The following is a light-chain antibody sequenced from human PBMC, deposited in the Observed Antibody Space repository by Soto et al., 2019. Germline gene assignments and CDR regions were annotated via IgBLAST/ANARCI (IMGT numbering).Light chain of an antibody. CDR1: QGISNY. V-gene: IGKV1-27*01. CDR2: AAS. Sequence: DIQMTQSPSSLSASVGDRVTITCRASQGISNYLAWYQQKPGKVPKLLIYAASTVQSGVPSRFSGSGSGTDLILTISSLQPEDVAAYYCQKYNTAPHTFGQGTKLEIK. J-gene: IGKJ2*01. CDR3: QKYNTAPHT.